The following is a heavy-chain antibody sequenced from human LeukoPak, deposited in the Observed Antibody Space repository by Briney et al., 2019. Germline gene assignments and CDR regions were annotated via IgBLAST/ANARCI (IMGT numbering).Heavy chain of an antibody. CDR2: IIPIFGTA. Sequence: ASVKVSCKASGGTFSSYAISWVRQAPGQGLEWMGGIIPIFGTANYAQKFQGRVTITTDESTSTAYMELSTLRSEDTAVYYCAHSSGWAFDYWGQGTLVTVSS. D-gene: IGHD6-19*01. CDR1: GGTFSSYA. J-gene: IGHJ4*02. V-gene: IGHV1-69*05. CDR3: AHSSGWAFDY.